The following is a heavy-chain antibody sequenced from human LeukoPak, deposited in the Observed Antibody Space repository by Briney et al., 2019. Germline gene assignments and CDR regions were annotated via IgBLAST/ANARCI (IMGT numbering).Heavy chain of an antibody. D-gene: IGHD3-22*01. V-gene: IGHV1-18*01. CDR1: GYTFTSYG. Sequence: ASVRVSCKASGYTFTSYGISWVRQAPGQGLEWRGWISGYSGNTNYAQKFQGRVTMTTDTSTSTAYMELRSLRSDDTAVYYCAREGYYDSSGAPDYWGQGTLVTVSS. J-gene: IGHJ4*02. CDR2: ISGYSGNT. CDR3: AREGYYDSSGAPDY.